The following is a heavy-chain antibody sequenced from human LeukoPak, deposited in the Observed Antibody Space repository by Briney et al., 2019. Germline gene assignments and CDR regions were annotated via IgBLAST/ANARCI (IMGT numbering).Heavy chain of an antibody. CDR2: ISYDGSNK. J-gene: IGHJ4*02. CDR3: ARGISGYSSGRGSTPFDY. Sequence: SGGSLRLSCAASGFTFSSYGTHWVRQAPGKGLEWVAVISYDGSNKYYADSVKGRFTISRDNSKNTLYLQMNSLRAEDTAVYYCARGISGYSSGRGSTPFDYWGQGTLVTVSS. CDR1: GFTFSSYG. D-gene: IGHD6-19*01. V-gene: IGHV3-30*03.